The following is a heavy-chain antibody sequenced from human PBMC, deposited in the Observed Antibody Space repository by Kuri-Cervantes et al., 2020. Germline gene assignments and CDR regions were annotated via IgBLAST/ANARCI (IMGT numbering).Heavy chain of an antibody. CDR1: GFTVSSNY. J-gene: IGHJ6*02. Sequence: GESLKISCAASGFTVSSNYMSWVRQAPGKGLEWVSVIYIGGSTYYTDSVKGRFTISRDNSQNTLYLQMNSLRAEDTAVYYCARDWSPVINDFWSGKKVYGMDVWGQGTTVTVSS. CDR2: IYIGGST. CDR3: ARDWSPVINDFWSGKKVYGMDV. V-gene: IGHV3-53*01. D-gene: IGHD3-3*01.